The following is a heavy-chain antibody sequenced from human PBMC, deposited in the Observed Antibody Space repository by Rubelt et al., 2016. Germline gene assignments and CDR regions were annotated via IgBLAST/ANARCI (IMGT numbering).Heavy chain of an antibody. CDR2: IFSNDEK. CDR1: GFSLSNARMG. V-gene: IGHV2-26*01. Sequence: QVTLKESGPVLVKPTETLTLTCTVSGFSLSNARMGVSWIRQPPGKALEWLAHIFSNDEKSYSTSLKSRLTISKDTSKNQVVLTMTNMDPVDTATYYCAHLANNHYYHPFDYWGQGTLVTVSS. D-gene: IGHD1-14*01. CDR3: AHLANNHYYHPFDY. J-gene: IGHJ4*02.